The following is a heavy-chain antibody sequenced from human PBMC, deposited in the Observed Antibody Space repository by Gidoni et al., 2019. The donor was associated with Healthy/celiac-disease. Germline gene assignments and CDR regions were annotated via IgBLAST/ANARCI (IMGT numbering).Heavy chain of an antibody. Sequence: QVQLVESGGGVVQPGSSLRLSCAASGFTFSSYGMHWVRQAPGKGLEWVAVIWDDGSNKYYADSVKGRFTISRDNSKNTLYLQMNSLRAEDTAVYYCARDKYCSSTSCAYYFDYWGQGTLVTVSS. D-gene: IGHD2-2*01. CDR2: IWDDGSNK. V-gene: IGHV3-33*01. CDR3: ARDKYCSSTSCAYYFDY. J-gene: IGHJ4*02. CDR1: GFTFSSYG.